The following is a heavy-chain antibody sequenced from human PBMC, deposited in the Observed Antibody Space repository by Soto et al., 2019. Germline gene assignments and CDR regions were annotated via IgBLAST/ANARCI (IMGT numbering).Heavy chain of an antibody. CDR2: ISGSGGST. CDR1: GFTFSSYA. J-gene: IGHJ4*02. D-gene: IGHD6-6*01. V-gene: IGHV3-23*01. Sequence: GGSLRLSCAASGFTFSSYAMSWVRQAPGKGLEWVSAISGSGGSTYYADSVKGRFTISRDNSKNTLYPQMNSLRAEDTAVYYYAKQSHSSSTQFDYWGQGTLVPVPS. CDR3: AKQSHSSSTQFDY.